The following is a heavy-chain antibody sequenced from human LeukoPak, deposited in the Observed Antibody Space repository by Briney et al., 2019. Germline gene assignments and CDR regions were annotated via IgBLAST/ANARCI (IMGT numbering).Heavy chain of an antibody. Sequence: GGSLRLSCSASGFSFSSYAMHWVRRAPGKGLEYVSAISSNGGSTYYADSVRGRFTISRDNSKNTLYLQMSSLRPDDTAIYYCVKGPCSGGSCYLDYWGQGTLVTVAS. CDR2: ISSNGGST. CDR3: VKGPCSGGSCYLDY. V-gene: IGHV3-64D*06. CDR1: GFSFSSYA. J-gene: IGHJ4*02. D-gene: IGHD2-15*01.